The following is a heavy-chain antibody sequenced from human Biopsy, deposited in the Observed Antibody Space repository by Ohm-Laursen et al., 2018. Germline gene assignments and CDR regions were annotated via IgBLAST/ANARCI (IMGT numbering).Heavy chain of an antibody. D-gene: IGHD6-19*01. V-gene: IGHV3-21*01. CDR3: AKASGYSSGWPIDY. J-gene: IGHJ4*02. CDR1: GFTFSNYN. Sequence: SLRLSCAASGFTFSNYNMNWVCQAPGRGLEWVSSITLSGSYVYYADSVKGRFTISRDNAKSTLYLQMNSLRAEDTAVYYCAKASGYSSGWPIDYWGQGNLVTVSS. CDR2: ITLSGSYV.